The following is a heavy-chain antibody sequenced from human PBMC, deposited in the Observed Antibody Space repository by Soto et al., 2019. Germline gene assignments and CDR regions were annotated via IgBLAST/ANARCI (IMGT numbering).Heavy chain of an antibody. CDR2: MYHSGST. J-gene: IGHJ4*02. V-gene: IGHV4-59*08. D-gene: IGHD3-3*01. Sequence: SETLSLTCTVSGDSIRSYYWSWIRQPPGKGLEWIGHMYHSGSTNYNPSLKSRVTILVDTSKNQFSLNLNSVTAADTAVYYCATADRNYDFAIYWGQGTLVTVSS. CDR3: ATADRNYDFAIY. CDR1: GDSIRSYY.